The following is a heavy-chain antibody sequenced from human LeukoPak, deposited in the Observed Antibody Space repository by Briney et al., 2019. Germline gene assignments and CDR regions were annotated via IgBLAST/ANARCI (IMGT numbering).Heavy chain of an antibody. CDR2: IWRGGNYK. CDR1: GFDFRTHA. D-gene: IGHD6-19*01. Sequence: PGGSLRLSCSAFGFDFRTHAMHWVRQAPGKGLEWVAMIWRGGNYKYYGDSVKGWFTISRDDSRSKLYLQMHTLSAEDTAVYYCTMDPPDSGWAFWSWGQGALVTVSS. V-gene: IGHV3-33*01. CDR3: TMDPPDSGWAFWS. J-gene: IGHJ5*02.